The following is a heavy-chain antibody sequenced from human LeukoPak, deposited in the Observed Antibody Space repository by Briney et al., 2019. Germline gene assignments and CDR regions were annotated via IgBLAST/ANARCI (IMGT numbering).Heavy chain of an antibody. Sequence: GGSLRLSCAASGFTFSNAWMSWVRQAPGKGLEWVGRIKSKTDGGTTDYAAPVKGRFTISRDDSKNTLCLQMNSLKTEDTAVYYCTTAWVNDAFDIWGQGTMVTVSS. CDR3: TTAWVNDAFDI. CDR2: IKSKTDGGTT. CDR1: GFTFSNAW. V-gene: IGHV3-15*01. J-gene: IGHJ3*02. D-gene: IGHD1-26*01.